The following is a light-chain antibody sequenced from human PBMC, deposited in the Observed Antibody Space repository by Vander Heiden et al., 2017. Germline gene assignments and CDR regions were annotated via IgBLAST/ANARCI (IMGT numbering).Light chain of an antibody. CDR1: QGISSN. CDR2: AAS. J-gene: IGKJ1*01. CDR3: QQYHNRPPIT. Sequence: ELVMTQSPATLSVSQGERATLSCRSSQGISSNLAWYQQKPGQSPRLLIHAASTRATGVPARFSGSGSGTEFTLTISGLQSEDFAVYYCQQYHNRPPITFGQGTKVEIK. V-gene: IGKV3-15*01.